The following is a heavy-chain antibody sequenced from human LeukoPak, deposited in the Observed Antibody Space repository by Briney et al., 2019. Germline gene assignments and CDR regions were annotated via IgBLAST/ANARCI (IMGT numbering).Heavy chain of an antibody. D-gene: IGHD3-9*01. V-gene: IGHV4-30-2*01. J-gene: IGHJ4*02. CDR3: ARCARDILTGYYSSYYFDY. Sequence: PSQTLSLTCAVSGGSISSGGYSWSWIRQPPGKGLEWIGYIYHSGSTYYNPSLKSRVTISVDRSKNQFSLKLSSVTAADTAVYYCARCARDILTGYYSSYYFDYWGQGTLVTVSS. CDR2: IYHSGST. CDR1: GGSISSGGYS.